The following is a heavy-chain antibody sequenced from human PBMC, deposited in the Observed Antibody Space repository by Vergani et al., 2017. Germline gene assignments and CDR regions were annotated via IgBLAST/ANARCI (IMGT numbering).Heavy chain of an antibody. CDR2: IIPIFGTP. CDR1: GGTFSSYA. D-gene: IGHD1-7*01. CDR3: ARYRGTVSPHADAFDI. J-gene: IGHJ3*02. V-gene: IGHV1-69*13. Sequence: QVQLVQSGAEVTKPGSSVKVSCKVSGGTFSSYALSWVRQAPGQGLEWMGGIIPIFGTPKYAQKFRGRVTINADESTSTAYMELSSLRSEDTAVYYCARYRGTVSPHADAFDIWGQGTMVTVSS.